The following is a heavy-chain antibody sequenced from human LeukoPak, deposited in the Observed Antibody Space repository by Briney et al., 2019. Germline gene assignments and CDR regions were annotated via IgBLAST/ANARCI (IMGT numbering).Heavy chain of an antibody. Sequence: ASVTVSCKASGYTFTSYGISWVRQAPGQGLEWMGWISAYNGNTNYAQKLQGRVTMTTDTSTSTAYMELRSLRSDDTAVYYCARGGVVNNYYDSSGYYSAYWGQGTPVTVSS. V-gene: IGHV1-18*01. J-gene: IGHJ4*02. CDR2: ISAYNGNT. CDR3: ARGGVVNNYYDSSGYYSAY. CDR1: GYTFTSYG. D-gene: IGHD3-22*01.